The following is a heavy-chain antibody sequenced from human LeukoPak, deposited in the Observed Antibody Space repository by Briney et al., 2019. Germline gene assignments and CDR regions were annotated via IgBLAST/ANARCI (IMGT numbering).Heavy chain of an antibody. D-gene: IGHD2-21*01. CDR2: IIPIFGTA. CDR3: ARASSSSYCGGDCHNRDY. J-gene: IGHJ4*02. Sequence: GASVKVSCKASGGTFSSYAISWVRQAPGQGLEWMGGIIPIFGTANYAQKFQGRVTITADESTSTAYMELSSLRSEDTAVYYCARASSSSYCGGDCHNRDYWGQGTVVTVSS. CDR1: GGTFSSYA. V-gene: IGHV1-69*01.